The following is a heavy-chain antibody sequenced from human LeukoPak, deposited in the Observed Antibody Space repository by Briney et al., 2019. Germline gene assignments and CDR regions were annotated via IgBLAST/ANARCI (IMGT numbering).Heavy chain of an antibody. CDR1: GFTFSSYA. CDR3: ARDQGTSKRAETKYSSSSLYYYGMDV. CDR2: ISYDGSNK. J-gene: IGHJ6*02. V-gene: IGHV3-30-3*01. Sequence: GGSLRLSCAASGFTFSSYAMHWVRQAPGKGLEWVSVISYDGSNKYYADSVKGRFTISRDNSKNTLYLQMNSLRAEDTAVYYCARDQGTSKRAETKYSSSSLYYYGMDVWGQGTTVTVSS. D-gene: IGHD6-13*01.